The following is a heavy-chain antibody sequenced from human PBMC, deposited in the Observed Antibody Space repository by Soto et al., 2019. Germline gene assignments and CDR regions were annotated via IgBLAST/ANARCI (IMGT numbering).Heavy chain of an antibody. V-gene: IGHV5-51*01. J-gene: IGHJ3*02. D-gene: IGHD2-15*01. CDR1: GYSFTSYW. CDR3: ARQYCSGGSCYGWSAFDI. Sequence: GASLKISCKGSGYSFTSYWIGWVRQMPGKGLEWMGIIYPGDSDTRYSPSFQGQVTISADKSISTAYLQWSSLKASDTAMYYCARQYCSGGSCYGWSAFDIWGQGTMVTVSS. CDR2: IYPGDSDT.